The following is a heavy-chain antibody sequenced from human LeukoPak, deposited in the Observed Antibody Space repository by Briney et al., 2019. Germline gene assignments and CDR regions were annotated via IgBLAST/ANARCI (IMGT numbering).Heavy chain of an antibody. J-gene: IGHJ6*02. CDR1: GFTFSSYA. CDR2: ISGSVGST. CDR3: AKYVVTVPTHYYYYALDV. V-gene: IGHV3-23*01. Sequence: GSLRLSCAASGFTFSSYAMSWVRQAPGKGLEWVSAISGSVGSTYYADSVKGRFTFSRDNSKNTLYLQMNSLRAEDTAVYYCAKYVVTVPTHYYYYALDVWGQGTTVTVSS. D-gene: IGHD4-11*01.